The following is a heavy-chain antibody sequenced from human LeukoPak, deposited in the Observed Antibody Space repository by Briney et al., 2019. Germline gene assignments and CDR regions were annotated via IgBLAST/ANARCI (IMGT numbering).Heavy chain of an antibody. V-gene: IGHV1-46*01. Sequence: ASVKVSCKASGYTFTSYYMHWVRQAPGQGLEWMGIINPSGGSTSYAQKFQGRVTMTRDTSTSTVYMELSSLRSEDTAVYYCARAYRIAAAGPYFDYWGQGTLVTVSS. CDR3: ARAYRIAAAGPYFDY. CDR2: INPSGGST. CDR1: GYTFTSYY. D-gene: IGHD6-13*01. J-gene: IGHJ4*02.